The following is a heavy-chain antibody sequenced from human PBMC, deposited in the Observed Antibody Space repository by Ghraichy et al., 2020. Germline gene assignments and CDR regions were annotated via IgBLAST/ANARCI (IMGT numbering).Heavy chain of an antibody. D-gene: IGHD6-25*01. CDR1: GFSFSSYW. CDR3: ARGAGITDALDV. J-gene: IGHJ3*01. Sequence: GESLNISCAASGFSFSSYWMTWVRQAPGKGLEWVANINQDGSDDFCVDSLKGRFTISRDNGKDSLYLQINSLRVEDTAVYYCARGAGITDALDVWGHGTRVSVPS. CDR2: INQDGSDD. V-gene: IGHV3-7*01.